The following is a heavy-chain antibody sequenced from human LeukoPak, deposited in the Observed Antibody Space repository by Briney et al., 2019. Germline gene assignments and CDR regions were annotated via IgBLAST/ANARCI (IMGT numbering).Heavy chain of an antibody. Sequence: GGSPRLSCAASGFTFSSYAMSWVRQAPGKGLEWVSAISGSGGSTYYVDSVKDRFTISRDNSKNTLYLQMNSLGAEDTAVYYCAKARTSTGGYHFDYWGQRTPVTVSS. D-gene: IGHD2-8*02. V-gene: IGHV3-23*01. CDR2: ISGSGGST. CDR1: GFTFSSYA. J-gene: IGHJ4*02. CDR3: AKARTSTGGYHFDY.